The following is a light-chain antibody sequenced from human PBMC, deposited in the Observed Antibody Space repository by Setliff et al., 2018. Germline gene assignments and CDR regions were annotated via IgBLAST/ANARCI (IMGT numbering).Light chain of an antibody. CDR3: CSYAGIHTLI. V-gene: IGLV2-11*01. CDR2: DVN. J-gene: IGLJ2*01. CDR1: SSDVGAYVH. Sequence: QSALTQPASVSGSPGQSITISCTGTSSDVGAYVHVSWYQQHPDTAPKLILYDVNNRPSGVPDRFSGSKFGNTASLTISGLQTEDEADYYCCSYAGIHTLIFGGGTKVTVL.